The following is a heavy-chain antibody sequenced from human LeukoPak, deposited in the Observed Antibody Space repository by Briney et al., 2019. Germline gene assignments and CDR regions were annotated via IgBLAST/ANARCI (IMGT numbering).Heavy chain of an antibody. J-gene: IGHJ4*02. CDR1: GGSISSYH. V-gene: IGHV4-59*01. CDR2: IYYSGST. D-gene: IGHD3-22*01. Sequence: SETLSLTCTVSGGSISSYHWSWIRQPPGKGLEWIGYIYYSGSTNHNPSLKSRVTISVDTSKNQFSLKLSSVTAADTAVYYCARVDYYDNSGYFLFDYWGQGTLVTVSS. CDR3: ARVDYYDNSGYFLFDY.